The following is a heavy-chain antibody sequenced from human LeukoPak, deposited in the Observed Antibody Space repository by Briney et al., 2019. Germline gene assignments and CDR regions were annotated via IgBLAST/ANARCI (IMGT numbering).Heavy chain of an antibody. CDR1: GYTFTGYY. D-gene: IGHD2-15*01. CDR2: INPNSGGT. J-gene: IGHJ5*02. V-gene: IGHV1-2*02. CDR3: ARDLVVVVAAQLENWFDP. Sequence: ASVKVSCKASGYTFTGYYMHWVRQAPGQGLEWMGWINPNSGGTNYAQKFQGRVTMTRDTSISTAYMELSRLRSDDTAVYYCARDLVVVVAAQLENWFDPWGQGTLVTVSS.